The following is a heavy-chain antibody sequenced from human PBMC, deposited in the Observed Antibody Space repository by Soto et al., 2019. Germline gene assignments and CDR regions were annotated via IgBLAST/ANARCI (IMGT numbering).Heavy chain of an antibody. J-gene: IGHJ6*02. Sequence: GGSLRLSCAASGFTFSSYGMHWVRQAPGKGLERVAVIWYDGSNKYYADSVKGRFTISRDNSKNTLYLQMNSLRAEDTAVYYYAIVDSRAAHPGGYYYYGMDVWGQGTTVTVSS. V-gene: IGHV3-33*01. CDR3: AIVDSRAAHPGGYYYYGMDV. CDR2: IWYDGSNK. CDR1: GFTFSSYG. D-gene: IGHD6-6*01.